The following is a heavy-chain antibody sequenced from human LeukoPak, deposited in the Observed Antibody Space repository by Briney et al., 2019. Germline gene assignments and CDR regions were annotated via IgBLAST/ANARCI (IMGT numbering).Heavy chain of an antibody. J-gene: IGHJ4*02. D-gene: IGHD5-24*01. V-gene: IGHV3-21*01. Sequence: GGTLRLSCAASGFTFSSYGMSWVRQAPGKWLEWVASFGSDLSFRSVADSLKGRFTISRDNAENSLYLHMNSLRAEDTAIYYCARDRLGDGYIREFDSWGQGTLVIVSS. CDR2: FGSDLSFR. CDR3: ARDRLGDGYIREFDS. CDR1: GFTFSSYG.